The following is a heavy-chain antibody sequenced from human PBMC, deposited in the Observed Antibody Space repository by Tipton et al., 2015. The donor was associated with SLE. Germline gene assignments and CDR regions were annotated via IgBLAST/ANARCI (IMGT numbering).Heavy chain of an antibody. D-gene: IGHD5-12*01. CDR1: GGSISSSSYY. CDR3: ARDRHYRGNVWFDP. J-gene: IGHJ5*02. Sequence: TLSLTCTVSGGSISSSSYYWGWIRQPPGKGLEWIGSIYYSGSTYYNPSLKSRVTISVDTSKNQFSLKLDSVTAADTAVYYCARDRHYRGNVWFDPWGRGILVTVSS. CDR2: IYYSGST. V-gene: IGHV4-39*07.